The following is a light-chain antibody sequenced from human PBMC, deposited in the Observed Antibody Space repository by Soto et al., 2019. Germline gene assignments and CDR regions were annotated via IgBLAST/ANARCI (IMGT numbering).Light chain of an antibody. CDR2: DAY. CDR3: QQRHMWPIT. V-gene: IGKV3-11*01. J-gene: IGKJ5*01. CDR1: QSFRGL. Sequence: VLTQSPVTLSLSPGERATLSCRASQSFRGLLAWYQQKPGRAPRLLIYDAYNRATGIPPRFSGSGSGTDFTLTISSLEPEDSAVYYCQQRHMWPITFGQGTRLEIK.